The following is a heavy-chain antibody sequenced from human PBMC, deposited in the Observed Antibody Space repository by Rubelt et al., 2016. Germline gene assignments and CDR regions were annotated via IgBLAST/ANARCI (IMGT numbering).Heavy chain of an antibody. J-gene: IGHJ4*02. CDR3: AKDWDYFDY. V-gene: IGHV3-23*04. CDR1: GFTFGDYA. CDR2: ISGSCGST. D-gene: IGHD3-16*01. Sequence: EVQLVESGGGLVQPGRSLRLSCTASGFTFGDYAMSWFRQAPGKGLEWVSAISGSCGSTYYADSVKGRFTISRDNSKNTLYLQMNSLRAEDTAVYYCAKDWDYFDYWGQGTLVTVSS.